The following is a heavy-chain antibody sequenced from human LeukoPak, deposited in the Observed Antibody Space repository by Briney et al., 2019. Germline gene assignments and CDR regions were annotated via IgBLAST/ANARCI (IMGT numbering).Heavy chain of an antibody. D-gene: IGHD1-26*01. J-gene: IGHJ4*02. V-gene: IGHV4-59*12. CDR1: SGSISTYY. CDR3: ARAGVVGATPFDY. CDR2: ISYSGST. Sequence: PSETLSLTFTVSSGSISTYYWSWIRQPPGKGLEWIGYISYSGSTNYNPSLKGRVTISVDTSKNQFSLKLSSVTAADTAVYYCARAGVVGATPFDYWGQGTLVTVSS.